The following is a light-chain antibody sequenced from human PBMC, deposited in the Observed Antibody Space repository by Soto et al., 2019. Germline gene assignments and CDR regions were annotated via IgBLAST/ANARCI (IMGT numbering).Light chain of an antibody. Sequence: DIVMTQSPDSLAVSLGERAIITCKSSQRILYSSNNQNYLAWYQQKPGQPPKLLIYWASTRESGVPDRFSGSGSGTDFTLTISSLQAEDVAVYYCQQDYASPRTFGQGTKVEIK. CDR1: QRILYSSNNQNY. V-gene: IGKV4-1*01. J-gene: IGKJ1*01. CDR3: QQDYASPRT. CDR2: WAS.